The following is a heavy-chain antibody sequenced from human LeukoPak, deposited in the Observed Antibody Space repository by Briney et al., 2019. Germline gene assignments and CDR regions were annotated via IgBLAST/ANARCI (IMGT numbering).Heavy chain of an antibody. CDR2: ISGIGVGI. Sequence: GGSLRLSCAASGFTFSNYAVSWVRQAPGKGLEWVSAISGIGVGIYYADSVKGRFTISRDNSKNTLYLQMNSLRAEDTALYYCAKDGFDYYDSSGYYYFDYWGQGTLVSVSS. CDR3: AKDGFDYYDSSGYYYFDY. J-gene: IGHJ4*02. V-gene: IGHV3-23*01. D-gene: IGHD3-22*01. CDR1: GFTFSNYA.